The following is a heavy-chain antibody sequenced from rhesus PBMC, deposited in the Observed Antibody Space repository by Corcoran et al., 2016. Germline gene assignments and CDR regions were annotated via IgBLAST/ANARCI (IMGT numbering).Heavy chain of an antibody. CDR1: GYPISSGYY. J-gene: IGHJ5-1*01. V-gene: IGHV4-99*01. D-gene: IGHD1-20*01. CDR3: ARQYSWNNFRFDV. CDR2: ISGSSGST. Sequence: QVQLQESGPGLVKPSETLSLTCAVSGYPISSGYYWGWIRQPPGKGLENIWYISGSSGSTYDKPSRKMRVPISKDTSKNQFSLKLSSVTAADTVVYYCARQYSWNNFRFDVWGPGVLVTVSS.